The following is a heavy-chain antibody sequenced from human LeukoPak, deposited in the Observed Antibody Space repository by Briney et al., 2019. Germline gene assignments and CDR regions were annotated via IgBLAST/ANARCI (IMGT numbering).Heavy chain of an antibody. V-gene: IGHV1-2*02. CDR3: AREGCSGGSCYPPDAFDI. CDR1: GGTFSSYA. J-gene: IGHJ3*02. Sequence: ASVKVSCKASGGTFSSYAISWVRQAPGQGLEWMGWINPNSGGTNYAQKFQGRVTMTRDTSISTAYMELSRLRSDDTAVYYCAREGCSGGSCYPPDAFDIWGQGTMVTVSS. CDR2: INPNSGGT. D-gene: IGHD2-15*01.